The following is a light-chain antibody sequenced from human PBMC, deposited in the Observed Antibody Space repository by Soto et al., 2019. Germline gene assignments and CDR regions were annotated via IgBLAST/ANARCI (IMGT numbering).Light chain of an antibody. Sequence: EIVMTQSPTILSVSPGERATLSCRASQSVSSNLAWYQQKPGQAPRLLIYGVYTRAPGIPARFSGSGSGKEFTLTISSLQSEDFAVYYCQQYHRRPPRTLGQWNEVEIK. CDR3: QQYHRRPPRT. CDR1: QSVSSN. J-gene: IGKJ1*01. V-gene: IGKV3D-15*01. CDR2: GVY.